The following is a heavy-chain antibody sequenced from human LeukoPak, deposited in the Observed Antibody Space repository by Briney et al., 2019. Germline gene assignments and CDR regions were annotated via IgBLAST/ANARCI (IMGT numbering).Heavy chain of an antibody. CDR2: IYTSGST. J-gene: IGHJ6*02. CDR3: ARIGYYDSSGYYLPYYYYGMDV. V-gene: IGHV4-61*02. CDR1: GGSISSGGSY. Sequence: SETLSLTCTVSGGSISSGGSYWSWIRQPAGKGLEWIGRIYTSGSTNYNPSLKSRVTMSVDTSKNQFSLKLSSVTAADTAVYYCARIGYYDSSGYYLPYYYYGMDVWGQGTTVTVSS. D-gene: IGHD3-22*01.